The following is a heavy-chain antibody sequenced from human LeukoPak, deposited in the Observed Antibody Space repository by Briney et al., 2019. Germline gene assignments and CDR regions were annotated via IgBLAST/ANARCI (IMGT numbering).Heavy chain of an antibody. Sequence: SETLSLTCTVSGDSISTYYWNWIRQPAGKGLEWIGRIYASGNTNYNPSLKSRVTMSLDTSKNQFSLNLSSVTAADTAMYYCAQDALPGNWFDPWGQGTLVTVSS. CDR3: AQDALPGNWFDP. J-gene: IGHJ5*02. CDR1: GDSISTYY. V-gene: IGHV4-4*07. CDR2: IYASGNT.